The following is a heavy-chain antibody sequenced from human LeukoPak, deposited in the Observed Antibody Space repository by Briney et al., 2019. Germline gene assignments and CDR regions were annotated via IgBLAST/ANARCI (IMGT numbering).Heavy chain of an antibody. CDR3: AREWGSGSYYFDY. Sequence: ASVKVSCKASGYTFTSYYMHWVRQAPGQGLEWMGITNPSGGTTSYARKFQGSVTMTRDTSTSTVYMELSSLRSEDTAVYYRAREWGSGSYYFDYWGQGTLVTVSS. V-gene: IGHV1-46*01. D-gene: IGHD1-26*01. J-gene: IGHJ4*02. CDR2: TNPSGGTT. CDR1: GYTFTSYY.